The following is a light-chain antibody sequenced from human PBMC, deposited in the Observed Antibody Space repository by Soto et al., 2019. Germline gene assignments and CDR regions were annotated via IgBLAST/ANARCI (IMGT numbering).Light chain of an antibody. CDR1: SSDVGGYSY. CDR3: SSYTYRSTLYV. Sequence: QSALTQPASVSGSPGQSITISCTGTSSDVGGYSYVSWYQQHPGKAPKLMIYDVNNRPSGVSNRFSGAKSGNTASLTISGLQAEDEADYYCSSYTYRSTLYVCGTGTKLTVL. J-gene: IGLJ1*01. CDR2: DVN. V-gene: IGLV2-14*01.